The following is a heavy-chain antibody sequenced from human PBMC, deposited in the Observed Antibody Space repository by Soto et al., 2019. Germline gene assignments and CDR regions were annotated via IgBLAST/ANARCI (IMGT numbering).Heavy chain of an antibody. CDR2: IYYSGST. V-gene: IGHV4-30-4*01. CDR1: GGSISSGDYY. J-gene: IGHJ4*02. D-gene: IGHD3-3*01. Sequence: PSETLSLTCTVSGGSISSGDYYWSWIRQPPGKGLEWIGYIYYSGSTYYNPSLKSRVTISVDTSKNQFSLKLSSVTAADTAVYYCARARFLEWLLFDYWGQGTLVTVSS. CDR3: ARARFLEWLLFDY.